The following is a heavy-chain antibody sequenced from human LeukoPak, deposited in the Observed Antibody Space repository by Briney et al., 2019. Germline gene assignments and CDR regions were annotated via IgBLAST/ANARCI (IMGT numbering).Heavy chain of an antibody. CDR1: GFTFSSYA. V-gene: IGHV3-30-3*01. J-gene: IGHJ4*02. CDR3: ARDYRVRGSPSDS. D-gene: IGHD2-15*01. Sequence: PGRSLRLSCAASGFTFSSYAMHWVRQAPGKGLEWVAVVSYDGSNTYYADSVKGRFTISRDNSKNTLYLQMNSLRADDTAVYYCARDYRVRGSPSDSWGLGTLVTVSS. CDR2: VSYDGSNT.